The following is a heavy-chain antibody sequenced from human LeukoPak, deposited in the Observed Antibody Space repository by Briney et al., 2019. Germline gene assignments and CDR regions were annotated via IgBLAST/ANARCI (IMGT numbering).Heavy chain of an antibody. V-gene: IGHV4-59*08. CDR1: GGSISSYY. J-gene: IGHJ4*02. Sequence: KPSETLSLTCTVSGGSISSYYWTWIRQPPGKGLGLEWIGYIYYSGGTNYNPSLKSRVTIPIDTSKNQVSLKLSSVTAADTAVYYCARLWDSSSSLDYWGQGTLVTVSS. CDR3: ARLWDSSSSLDY. CDR2: IYYSGGT. D-gene: IGHD6-6*01.